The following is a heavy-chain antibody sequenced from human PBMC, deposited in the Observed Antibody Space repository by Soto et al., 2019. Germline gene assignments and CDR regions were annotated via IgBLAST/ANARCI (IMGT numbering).Heavy chain of an antibody. CDR2: ISSSSSYI. Sequence: GGSLSLSCAASGFTFSSYSMNWVRQAPGKGLEWVSSISSSSSYIYYADSVKGRFTISRDNAKNSLYLQMNSLRAEDTAVYYCARAPRITIFGVVVGAFDIWGQGTMVTVSS. CDR1: GFTFSSYS. CDR3: ARAPRITIFGVVVGAFDI. V-gene: IGHV3-21*01. D-gene: IGHD3-3*01. J-gene: IGHJ3*02.